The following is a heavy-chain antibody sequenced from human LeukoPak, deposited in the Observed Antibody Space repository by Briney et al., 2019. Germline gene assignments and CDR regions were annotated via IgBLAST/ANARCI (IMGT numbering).Heavy chain of an antibody. CDR2: IYYSGST. CDR1: GYSISSGYY. J-gene: IGHJ4*02. Sequence: TLSLTCTVSGYSISSGYYWGWIRQPPGKGLEWIGSIYYSGSTYYNPSLKSRVTISVDTSKNQFSLKLSSVTAADTAVYYCARYYYDRYYFDYWGQGTLVPVSS. CDR3: ARYYYDRYYFDY. V-gene: IGHV4-38-2*02. D-gene: IGHD3-22*01.